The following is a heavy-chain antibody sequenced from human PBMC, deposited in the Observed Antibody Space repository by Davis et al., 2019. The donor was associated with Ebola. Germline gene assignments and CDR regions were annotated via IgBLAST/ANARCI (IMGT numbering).Heavy chain of an antibody. CDR3: ARAGCWQWLVPIDY. J-gene: IGHJ4*02. D-gene: IGHD6-19*01. V-gene: IGHV3-7*02. CDR1: GFTFSSYW. CDR2: IKQDGSEK. Sequence: GESLKISCAASGFTFSSYWMSWVRQAPGKGLEWVANIKQDGSEKYYVDSVKGRFTISRDNAKNSLYLQMNSLRAEDTAVYYCARAGCWQWLVPIDYWGQGTLVTVSS.